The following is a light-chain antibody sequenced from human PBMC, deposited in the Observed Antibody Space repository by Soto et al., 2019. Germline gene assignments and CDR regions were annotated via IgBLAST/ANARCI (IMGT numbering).Light chain of an antibody. CDR1: QGISSY. CDR2: AAS. J-gene: IGKJ4*01. CDR3: QQYYSYPLT. Sequence: AIRMTQSPSSLSAYTGDRVTITCRASQGISSYLAWYQQKPGKAPKLLIYAASTSQSGVPSRFSGSGSGTDFTLTISCLQSEDFATYYCQQYYSYPLTFGGGTKVDI. V-gene: IGKV1-8*01.